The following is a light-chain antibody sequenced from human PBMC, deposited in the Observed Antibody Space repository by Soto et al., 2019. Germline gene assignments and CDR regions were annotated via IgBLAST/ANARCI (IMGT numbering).Light chain of an antibody. CDR2: GAS. CDR1: QSVSSRY. V-gene: IGKV3-20*01. J-gene: IGKJ5*01. Sequence: IVLTQSPGTLSLSPGERATLSCRASQSVSSRYLVWYQQKPGQAPRLIIYGASSRATGIPDRFSGSVSGTDVTLTISRLETEDGSVYYCQQSGSSPFTFGQGTRLEIK. CDR3: QQSGSSPFT.